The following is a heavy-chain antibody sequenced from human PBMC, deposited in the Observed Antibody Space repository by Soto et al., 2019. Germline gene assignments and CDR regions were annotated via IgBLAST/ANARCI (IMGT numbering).Heavy chain of an antibody. J-gene: IGHJ6*02. CDR3: GRVDRYYGMDV. CDR2: IWYDGRSK. CDR1: GFTFSNYG. Sequence: QVQLVESGGGVVQPGRSPRLSCAASGFTFSNYGLHWVRQAPGKGLEWVADIWYDGRSKNYVDSVKGRFTISRDNSKNALYLEMNSLRAEDSAVYYCGRVDRYYGMDVWGQGTTVTVSS. V-gene: IGHV3-33*01.